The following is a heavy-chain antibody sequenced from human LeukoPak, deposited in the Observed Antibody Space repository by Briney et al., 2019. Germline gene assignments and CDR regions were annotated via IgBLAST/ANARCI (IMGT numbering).Heavy chain of an antibody. D-gene: IGHD3-22*01. Sequence: GGSLRLSCAASGFTFSSYWMSWVRQVPGKGLEWVANIKQDGSEKYYVDSVKGRFTISRDNAKNSLYLQMNSLRAEDTAVYYCARDAYYDSSGYTKNFDYWGQGTLVTVSS. CDR3: ARDAYYDSSGYTKNFDY. CDR2: IKQDGSEK. V-gene: IGHV3-7*01. CDR1: GFTFSSYW. J-gene: IGHJ4*02.